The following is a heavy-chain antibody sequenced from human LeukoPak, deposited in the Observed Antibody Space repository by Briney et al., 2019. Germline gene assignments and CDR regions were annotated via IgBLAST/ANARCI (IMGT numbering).Heavy chain of an antibody. J-gene: IGHJ3*01. CDR2: IHTGGST. D-gene: IGHD3-22*01. Sequence: SETLSLTCSTSGGSIFTYYWSWVRQPAGKGLEWIGRIHTGGSTNYSPSLKSRVTMSLDTSKNQFSLKLASVTAADTAVYYCARIFDRDVWGQGTLVTVSS. CDR3: ARIFDRDV. V-gene: IGHV4-4*07. CDR1: GGSIFTYY.